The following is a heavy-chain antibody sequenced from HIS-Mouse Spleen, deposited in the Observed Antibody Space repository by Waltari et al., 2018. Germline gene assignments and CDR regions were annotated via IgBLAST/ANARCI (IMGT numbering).Heavy chain of an antibody. CDR3: ARVRSPIASYSSGWWFDC. Sequence: QVQLVQSGAEVKKPGASVKVSCKASGYTFTGYYMHWVRQATGQGLEWMGWSKQNRGGTNHGQKFPGGGTMPSATSISTCYMELSRLRSDDTAVYYCARVRSPIASYSSGWWFDCWGQGTLVTVSS. J-gene: IGHJ4*02. D-gene: IGHD6-19*01. V-gene: IGHV1-2*02. CDR2: SKQNRGGT. CDR1: GYTFTGYY.